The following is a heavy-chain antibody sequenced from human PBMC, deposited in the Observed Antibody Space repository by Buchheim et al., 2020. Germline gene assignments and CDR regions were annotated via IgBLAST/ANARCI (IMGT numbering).Heavy chain of an antibody. D-gene: IGHD5-18*01. CDR2: INHSGST. CDR3: AREAASWIQLWSHPYFDY. J-gene: IGHJ4*02. CDR1: GGSFSGYY. V-gene: IGHV4-34*01. Sequence: QVQLQQWGAGLLKPSETLSLTCAVYGGSFSGYYWSWIRQPPGKGLEWIGEINHSGSTNYNPSLKSRVTISVDTSKNQFSLKLSSVTAADTAVYYCAREAASWIQLWSHPYFDYWGQGT.